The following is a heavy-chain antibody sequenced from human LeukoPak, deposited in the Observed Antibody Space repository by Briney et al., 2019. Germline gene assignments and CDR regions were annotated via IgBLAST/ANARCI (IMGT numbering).Heavy chain of an antibody. D-gene: IGHD2-8*01. CDR1: GFTFDDYA. V-gene: IGHV3-9*01. J-gene: IGHJ4*02. Sequence: GGSLRLSCAASGFTFDDYAMHWVRQAPGKGLEWVSGISWNSGSIGYADSVKGRFTISRDNAKNSLYLQMNSLRAEDTALYYCAKDQGYVNGGWLDYWGQGTLVTVSS. CDR3: AKDQGYVNGGWLDY. CDR2: ISWNSGSI.